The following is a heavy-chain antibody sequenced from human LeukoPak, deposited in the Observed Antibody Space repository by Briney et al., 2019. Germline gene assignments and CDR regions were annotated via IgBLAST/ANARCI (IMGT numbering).Heavy chain of an antibody. V-gene: IGHV1-69*13. CDR3: ARGITGRCFDS. CDR2: IIPILGTA. J-gene: IGHJ4*02. CDR1: GGTFSSYA. D-gene: IGHD1-20*01. Sequence: GASVKVSCKASGGTFSSYAISWVRQAPGQGLEWMGGIIPILGTANYAQKFQGRVTITADESTSTAYMELSSLRSEDTAVYYCARGITGRCFDSWGQGTLVTVSS.